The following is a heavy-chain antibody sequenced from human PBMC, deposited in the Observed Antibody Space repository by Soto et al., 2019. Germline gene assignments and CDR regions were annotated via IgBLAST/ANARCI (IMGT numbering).Heavy chain of an antibody. J-gene: IGHJ4*02. Sequence: EVQLVDSGGGLVQPGGFLRLSCAASGFIFSNYVMSWVRQAPGKGLEWVSSISDSGGTSYYADSVKGRFTISRDNSKNTLYLQMNSLRAEDTAIYYCAKRPRALLTFDYWGQGTLVTVSS. D-gene: IGHD1-26*01. CDR1: GFIFSNYV. V-gene: IGHV3-23*04. CDR3: AKRPRALLTFDY. CDR2: ISDSGGTS.